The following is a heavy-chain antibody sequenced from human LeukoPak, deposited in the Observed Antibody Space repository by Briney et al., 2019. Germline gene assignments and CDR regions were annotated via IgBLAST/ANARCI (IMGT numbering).Heavy chain of an antibody. D-gene: IGHD6-19*01. Sequence: GGSLRLSCAASGFTFSSYGMSWVRQAPGKGLEWVSVISGSGGSTYYADSVKGRFTISRGNSKNTLYLQMNSLRAEDTAVYYCAKDQRPIAVAGYFDYWGQGTLVTVSS. CDR3: AKDQRPIAVAGYFDY. J-gene: IGHJ4*02. CDR2: ISGSGGST. V-gene: IGHV3-23*01. CDR1: GFTFSSYG.